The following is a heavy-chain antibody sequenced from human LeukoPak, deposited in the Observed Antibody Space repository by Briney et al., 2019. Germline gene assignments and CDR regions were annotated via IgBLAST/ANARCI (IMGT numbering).Heavy chain of an antibody. CDR2: INYNGRDK. V-gene: IGHV3-30*02. Sequence: PGGSLRLSCAASGFTFSSFGMHWVRQAPGKGLEWVSFINYNGRDKYYADSVKGRFTISRDSSKNTLSLQMNSLRADDTAVYFCAKDSPVYYADSWGQGTLVTVSS. CDR1: GFTFSSFG. J-gene: IGHJ4*02. D-gene: IGHD3-10*01. CDR3: AKDSPVYYADS.